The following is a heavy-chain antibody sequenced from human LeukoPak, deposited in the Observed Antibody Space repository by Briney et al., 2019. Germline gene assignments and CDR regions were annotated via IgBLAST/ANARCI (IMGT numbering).Heavy chain of an antibody. CDR2: ISYSGST. Sequence: SETLSLTCTVSGGSISSYHWSWIRQPPGKGLEWIGYISYSGSTNYNPSLKSRVTISVDTSKNQFSLKLSSVTAADTAVYYCARELKYSGSYSDWFDPWGQGTLVTVSS. CDR3: ARELKYSGSYSDWFDP. D-gene: IGHD1-26*01. J-gene: IGHJ5*02. V-gene: IGHV4-59*01. CDR1: GGSISSYH.